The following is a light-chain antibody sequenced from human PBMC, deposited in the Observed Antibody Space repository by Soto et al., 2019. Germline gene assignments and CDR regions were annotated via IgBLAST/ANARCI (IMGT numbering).Light chain of an antibody. CDR2: GAS. V-gene: IGKV1-9*01. Sequence: DIQLTQSPSFLSASVGDRVTITCRASQGISSYLAWFHQKPGRAPNLLIYGASTLQGGVPSRFSGSGSGTDFTLISSNLQPEDFANYYCQQLNAYPLTFGQGTRLEIK. J-gene: IGKJ5*01. CDR1: QGISSY. CDR3: QQLNAYPLT.